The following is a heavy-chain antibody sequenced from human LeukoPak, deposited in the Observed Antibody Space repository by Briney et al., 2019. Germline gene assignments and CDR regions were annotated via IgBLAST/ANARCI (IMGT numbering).Heavy chain of an antibody. CDR1: GFTFSSYW. V-gene: IGHV3-74*01. Sequence: GGSLRLSCAASGFTFSSYWMHWVRQAPGKGLVWVSRINSDGSSTSYADSVKGRFTISRDNSKNTLYLQVNSLRADDTAVYYCAKTQGYYDAWGQGALVTVSS. CDR2: INSDGSST. CDR3: AKTQGYYDA. D-gene: IGHD2-15*01. J-gene: IGHJ5*02.